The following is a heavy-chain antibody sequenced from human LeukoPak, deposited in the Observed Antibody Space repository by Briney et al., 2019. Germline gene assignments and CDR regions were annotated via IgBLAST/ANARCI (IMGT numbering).Heavy chain of an antibody. D-gene: IGHD6-13*01. V-gene: IGHV5-51*01. CDR1: EYSFPNYC. J-gene: IGHJ4*02. CDR2: IYPDDYDT. Sequence: GESLKISCKHSEYSFPNYCIGWVRPMPGKGLEWMGIIYPDDYDTRYSPSLQGEVTISADRSISTAYLQWSSLRASDTAMYYCAIGRGGQQLGDYWGQGTLVTVSS. CDR3: AIGRGGQQLGDY.